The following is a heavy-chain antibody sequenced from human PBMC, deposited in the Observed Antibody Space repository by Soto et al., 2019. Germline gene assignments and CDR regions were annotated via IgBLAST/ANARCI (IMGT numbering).Heavy chain of an antibody. CDR2: ITESGGST. CDR1: GFTFSSYA. J-gene: IGHJ4*02. CDR3: AKPVYGSGSPDY. D-gene: IGHD3-10*01. V-gene: IGHV3-23*01. Sequence: GGSLRLSCAASGFTFSSYAMSWVRQAPGKGLEWVSAITESGGSTYYADSVKGRFTISRDNSKNTLYLQMNNLRAEDTAIYYCAKPVYGSGSPDYWGQGTLVTVSS.